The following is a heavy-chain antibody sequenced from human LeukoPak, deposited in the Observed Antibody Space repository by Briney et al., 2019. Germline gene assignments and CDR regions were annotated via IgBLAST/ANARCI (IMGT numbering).Heavy chain of an antibody. J-gene: IGHJ4*02. V-gene: IGHV3-9*01. CDR2: ISWNSGSI. CDR1: GFTFDDYA. Sequence: GGSLRLSCAASGFTFDDYAMHWVRQAPGKGLEWVSGISWNSGSIGYADSVKGRFTISRDNAKNSLYLQINSLRAEDTALYYCARGRYDFWSGYYTFDCWGQGTLVTVSS. D-gene: IGHD3-3*01. CDR3: ARGRYDFWSGYYTFDC.